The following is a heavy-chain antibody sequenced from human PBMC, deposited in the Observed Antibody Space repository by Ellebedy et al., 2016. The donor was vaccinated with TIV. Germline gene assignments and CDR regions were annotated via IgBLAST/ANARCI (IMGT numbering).Heavy chain of an antibody. V-gene: IGHV3-30*04. J-gene: IGHJ4*02. CDR2: ISYDGRKE. CDR1: GFTFSTYP. Sequence: GESLKISXAASGFTFSTYPMHWVRQAPGKGLEWVALISYDGRKEYYADSVKGRFSISRDNSKNTLYLQMNSLRAEDTAVYYCEREEVAAYFDYWGQGTLVTVSS. D-gene: IGHD2-15*01. CDR3: EREEVAAYFDY.